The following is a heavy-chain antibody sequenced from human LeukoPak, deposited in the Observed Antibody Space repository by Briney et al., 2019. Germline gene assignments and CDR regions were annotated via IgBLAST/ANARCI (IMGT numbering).Heavy chain of an antibody. D-gene: IGHD5-12*01. Sequence: GGSLRLSCAASGFTFRSYWMSWVRQAPGKGLEWVANINQGGSVQYYMDSVKGRFTISRDDAKNSLYVQMNSLRDEDTAVYYCAKVEYSGWNLEYWGQGTLVTVSS. J-gene: IGHJ4*02. CDR2: INQGGSVQ. CDR3: AKVEYSGWNLEY. V-gene: IGHV3-7*01. CDR1: GFTFRSYW.